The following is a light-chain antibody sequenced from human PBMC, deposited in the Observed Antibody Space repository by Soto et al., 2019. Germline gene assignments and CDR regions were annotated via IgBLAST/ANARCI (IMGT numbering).Light chain of an antibody. CDR3: QQYGSSRLFT. V-gene: IGKV3-15*01. J-gene: IGKJ3*01. CDR2: GAS. Sequence: EIVMTQSPATLSVSPGERATLSCRASQSVGSHLAWYQQRPGQAPRLLIYGASYRATGIPARFSGSGSGTDFTLIISSLQSEDFAVYYCQQYGSSRLFTFGPGTKVDIK. CDR1: QSVGSH.